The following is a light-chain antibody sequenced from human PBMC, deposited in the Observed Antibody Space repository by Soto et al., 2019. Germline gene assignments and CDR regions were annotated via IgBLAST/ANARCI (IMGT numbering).Light chain of an antibody. CDR3: QQYNSWPPIT. V-gene: IGKV3-15*01. CDR1: QGVRTQ. Sequence: EIVMTQSPGTLSVSPGAVATLFCRSSQGVRTQLACYQQSAGQATRLLMDGASTRATGIPARFSGSGSVTEFTLTISSLQSEDFGVYYCQQYNSWPPITFGQGTRLESK. J-gene: IGKJ5*01. CDR2: GAS.